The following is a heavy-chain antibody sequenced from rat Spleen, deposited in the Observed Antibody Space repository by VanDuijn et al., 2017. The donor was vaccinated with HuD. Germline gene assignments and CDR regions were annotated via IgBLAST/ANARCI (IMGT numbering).Heavy chain of an antibody. CDR2: VSYEGSST. D-gene: IGHD5-1*01. J-gene: IGHJ3*01. CDR3: VLFRTGVAY. Sequence: EVQLVESGGGLVQPGRSMKVSCTASGFTFSNYDMAWVRQAPTKGLEWVASVSYEGSSTYYGDSVKGRFTISRDKGKSTLYLQMDSLRSEDTATYYCVLFRTGVAYWGQGTLVTVSS. CDR1: GFTFSNYD. V-gene: IGHV5-22*01.